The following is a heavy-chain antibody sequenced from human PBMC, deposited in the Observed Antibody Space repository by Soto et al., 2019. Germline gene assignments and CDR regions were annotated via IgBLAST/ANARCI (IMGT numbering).Heavy chain of an antibody. J-gene: IGHJ6*03. CDR3: ARESRDFYYYYLDV. Sequence: QVQLQESGPGLVKPSQTLSLTCTVSGGSISSGGYYWSWIRQHPGKGLEWIGYIYYTGSTYYNPSLKSRVTISVDTSKNQFSLQLSSVTAAYSAVYYCARESRDFYYYYLDVWGKGTTVTVSS. CDR1: GGSISSGGYY. V-gene: IGHV4-31*03. CDR2: IYYTGST.